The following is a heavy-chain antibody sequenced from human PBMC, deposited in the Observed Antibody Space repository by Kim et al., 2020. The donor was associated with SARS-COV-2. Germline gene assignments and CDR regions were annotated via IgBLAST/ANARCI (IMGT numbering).Heavy chain of an antibody. CDR3: AKDITMVRGVISSNLYYYYGMDV. V-gene: IGHV3-43D*03. CDR1: GFTFDDYA. CDR2: ISWDGGST. J-gene: IGHJ6*02. Sequence: GGSLRLSCAASGFTFDDYAMHWVRQAPGKGLEWVSLISWDGGSTYYADSVKGRFTISRDNSKNSLYLQMNSLRAEDTALYYCAKDITMVRGVISSNLYYYYGMDVWGQGTTVTVSS. D-gene: IGHD3-10*01.